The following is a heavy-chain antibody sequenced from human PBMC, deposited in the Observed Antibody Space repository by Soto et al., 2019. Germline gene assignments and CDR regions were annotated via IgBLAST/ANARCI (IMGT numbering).Heavy chain of an antibody. Sequence: GASVKVSCKASGYTFTSYYMHWVRQAPGQGLEWMGIINPSGGSTSYAQKFQGRVTMTRDTSTSTVYMELSSLRSEDTALYYCAREPLKLELRDSYFDSWGQGALVTVSS. V-gene: IGHV1-46*01. J-gene: IGHJ4*02. CDR3: AREPLKLELRDSYFDS. CDR1: GYTFTSYY. D-gene: IGHD1-7*01. CDR2: INPSGGST.